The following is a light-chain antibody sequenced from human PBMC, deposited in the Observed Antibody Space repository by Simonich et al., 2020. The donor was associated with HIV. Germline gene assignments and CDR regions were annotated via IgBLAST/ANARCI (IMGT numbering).Light chain of an antibody. CDR2: GAS. Sequence: EIVMTQSPATLSVSPGERATHSCRAGQSLNSHLAWYQQTPDQTPRLLIYGASTRATGIPARFSGSGSGTEFTLTISSLQSEDFAVYYCQQYNNWPPWTFGQGTKVEIK. CDR1: QSLNSH. CDR3: QQYNNWPPWT. V-gene: IGKV3-15*01. J-gene: IGKJ1*01.